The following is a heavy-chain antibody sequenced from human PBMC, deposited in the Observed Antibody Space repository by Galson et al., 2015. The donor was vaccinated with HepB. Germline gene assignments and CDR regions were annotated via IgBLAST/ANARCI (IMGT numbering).Heavy chain of an antibody. Sequence: SLRLSCAASGFTFSSYGMHWVCQAPGKGLEWVAVIWYDGSNKYYADSVKGRFTISRDNSKNTLYLQMNSLRAEDTAVYYCARARGYSYGYGMDVWGQGTTVTVS. V-gene: IGHV3-33*08. CDR2: IWYDGSNK. D-gene: IGHD5-18*01. CDR1: GFTFSSYG. CDR3: ARARGYSYGYGMDV. J-gene: IGHJ6*02.